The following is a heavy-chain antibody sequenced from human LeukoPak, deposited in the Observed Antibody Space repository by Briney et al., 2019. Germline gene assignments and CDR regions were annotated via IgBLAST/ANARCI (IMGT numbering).Heavy chain of an antibody. Sequence: GGSLRLSRAASGFTFDEYAIHWVRQTPGKGLEWVSLISGDGTRTFYADSVKGRFTISRDNSKKSLYLQMNSLRTEDTALYYCAKDLTSVYDAFNIWGQGTMVTVPS. V-gene: IGHV3-43*02. J-gene: IGHJ3*02. CDR2: ISGDGTRT. CDR1: GFTFDEYA. CDR3: AKDLTSVYDAFNI.